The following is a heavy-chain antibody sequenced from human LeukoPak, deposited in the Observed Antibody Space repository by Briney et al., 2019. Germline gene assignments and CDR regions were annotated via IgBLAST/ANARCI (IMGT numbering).Heavy chain of an antibody. CDR2: IIHNGSR. CDR1: GDSFSGYY. Sequence: SETLSLTCDVYGDSFSGYYWTWIRQTPEKGLEWIGEIIHNGSRSVNPSLESRVTISVDTSKNQFSLKLTSVTAADTSVYYCVRGFCRGDSCYSAEYFQHWGRGTLVTVSS. V-gene: IGHV4-34*01. CDR3: VRGFCRGDSCYSAEYFQH. J-gene: IGHJ1*01. D-gene: IGHD2-15*01.